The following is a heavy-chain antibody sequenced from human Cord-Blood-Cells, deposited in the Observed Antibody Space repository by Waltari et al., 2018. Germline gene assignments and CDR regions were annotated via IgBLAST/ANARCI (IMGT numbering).Heavy chain of an antibody. V-gene: IGHV3-73*02. Sequence: EVQLVESGGGLVQPGGSLKLSCAASGFTFSGPAMHWFRQASGKGLEWVGRIRSKANSYATAYAASVKGRFTISRDDSKNTAYLQMNSLKTEDTAVYYCTSLHYYDSSGYYYWGQGTLVTVSS. CDR2: IRSKANSYAT. CDR3: TSLHYYDSSGYYY. CDR1: GFTFSGPA. J-gene: IGHJ4*02. D-gene: IGHD3-22*01.